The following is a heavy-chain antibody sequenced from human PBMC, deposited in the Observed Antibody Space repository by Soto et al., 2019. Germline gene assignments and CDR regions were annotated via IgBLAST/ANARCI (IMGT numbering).Heavy chain of an antibody. CDR1: GYSFISYW. Sequence: PGESLKISCQGSGYSFISYWIGWVRQMPGKGLEWMGIIYPGDSDTRYSASFQRQVTISGHKSIRTAHLLWSSLKDSNTAMYYCARHTGEYRKRDYYYYYGMDVWSQGTTVTVSS. J-gene: IGHJ6*02. CDR2: IYPGDSDT. D-gene: IGHD5-12*01. CDR3: ARHTGEYRKRDYYYYYGMDV. V-gene: IGHV5-51*01.